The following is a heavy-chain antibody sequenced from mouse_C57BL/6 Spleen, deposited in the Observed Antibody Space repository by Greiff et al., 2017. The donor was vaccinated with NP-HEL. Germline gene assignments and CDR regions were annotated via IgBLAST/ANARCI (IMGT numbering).Heavy chain of an antibody. CDR2: INPSTGGT. D-gene: IGHD3-2*02. CDR3: ARGGGAQATLDY. Sequence: VQLQQSGPELVKPGASVKISCKASGYSFTGYYMNWVKQSPEKSLEWIGEINPSTGGTTYNQKFKAKAILTVDKSSSTAYMQLKSLTSEDSAVYYGARGGGAQATLDYWGQGTTLTVSS. V-gene: IGHV1-42*01. J-gene: IGHJ2*01. CDR1: GYSFTGYY.